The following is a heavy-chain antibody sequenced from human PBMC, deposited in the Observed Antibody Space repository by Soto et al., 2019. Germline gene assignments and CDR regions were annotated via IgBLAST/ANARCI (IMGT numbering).Heavy chain of an antibody. J-gene: IGHJ4*02. Sequence: QITLKESGPTLVKPTQTLTLTCTVSGFSLTTSGVGVGWIRQPPGKAPEWLALIYWDGIERYSPSLRSRLTITMDTSKNQVVLTMTTMDPVDTAIYYCAHSPCSGGTCYLFDHWGQGTPVIVSS. CDR2: IYWDGIE. CDR1: GFSLTTSGVG. D-gene: IGHD2-15*01. V-gene: IGHV2-5*02. CDR3: AHSPCSGGTCYLFDH.